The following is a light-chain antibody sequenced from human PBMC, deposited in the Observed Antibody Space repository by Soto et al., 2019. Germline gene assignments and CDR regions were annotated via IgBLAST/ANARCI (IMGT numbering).Light chain of an antibody. Sequence: AIQLTQSPSSLSASVRDSVTITCRASQGISSALAWYQQKPGKAPKLLIYDASSLERGVPSRFSGSGSGTDFTLTISSLQPEDSATYYCQEYKSYSWTFGQGTKVDI. V-gene: IGKV1-13*02. J-gene: IGKJ1*01. CDR3: QEYKSYSWT. CDR1: QGISSA. CDR2: DAS.